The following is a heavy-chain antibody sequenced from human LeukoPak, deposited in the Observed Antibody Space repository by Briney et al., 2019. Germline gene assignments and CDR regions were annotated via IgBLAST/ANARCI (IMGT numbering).Heavy chain of an antibody. D-gene: IGHD2-2*01. Sequence: PSETLSLTCAVYGGSFSGYYWSWIRQPPGKGLEWIGEINHSGSTNYNPSLKSRVTISVDTSKNQFSLKLSSVTAADTAAYYCARDVVVVPAAIHYGMDVWGQGTTVTVSS. J-gene: IGHJ6*02. CDR3: ARDVVVVPAAIHYGMDV. CDR2: INHSGST. V-gene: IGHV4-34*01. CDR1: GGSFSGYY.